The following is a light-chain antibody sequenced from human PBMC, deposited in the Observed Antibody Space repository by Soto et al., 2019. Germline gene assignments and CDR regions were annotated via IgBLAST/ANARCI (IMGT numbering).Light chain of an antibody. CDR3: QQYNNWPQT. J-gene: IGKJ1*01. V-gene: IGKV3-15*01. CDR2: GAS. Sequence: EIVMTQSPATLSVSPGERATLSCRASQSVSGNLAWYQQKPGQAPRLLIYGASTRATGIPARFSGSGSRTEFTLTISSLQSEDFAVYCCQQYNNWPQTFGQGTKVEIK. CDR1: QSVSGN.